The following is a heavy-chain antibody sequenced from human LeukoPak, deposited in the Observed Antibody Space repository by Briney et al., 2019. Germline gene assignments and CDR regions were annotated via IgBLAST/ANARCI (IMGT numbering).Heavy chain of an antibody. CDR1: GGSISSDY. J-gene: IGHJ4*02. V-gene: IGHV4-59*01. CDR2: INYSGST. Sequence: SETLSLTCTVSGGSISSDYWSWIRQPPGKGPEWIGYINYSGSTSYNPSLKSRVTISLDTSKNQFSLKLSSVTAADTAVYFCARDLGSSGWYGAFDYWGQGTLVTVSS. D-gene: IGHD6-19*01. CDR3: ARDLGSSGWYGAFDY.